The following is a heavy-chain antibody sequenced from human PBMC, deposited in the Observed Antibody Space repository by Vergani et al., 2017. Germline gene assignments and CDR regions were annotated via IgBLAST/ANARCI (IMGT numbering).Heavy chain of an antibody. Sequence: QVQLQQWGAGLLKPSETLSLTCAVYGGSFSGYYWSWIRQPPGKGLEWIGEINHSGSTNYNPSLKSRVTISVDTSKNQFSLKLSSVTAADTAVYYCERGVGDSGYDKNFDYWGQGTLVTVSS. CDR3: ERGVGDSGYDKNFDY. D-gene: IGHD5-12*01. CDR1: GGSFSGYY. CDR2: INHSGST. J-gene: IGHJ4*02. V-gene: IGHV4-34*01.